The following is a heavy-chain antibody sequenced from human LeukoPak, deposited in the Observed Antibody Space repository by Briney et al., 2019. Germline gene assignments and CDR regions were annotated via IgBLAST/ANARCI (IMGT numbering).Heavy chain of an antibody. CDR1: GGSISSYY. V-gene: IGHV4-59*08. Sequence: SETLSLTCTVSGGSISSYYWSWIRQPPGKGLEWIGYIYYSGSTNYNPSLKSRVTISVDTSKNQFSLKLSSVTAADTAVYYCAISSLWFGELPDYWGQGTLVTVSS. CDR2: IYYSGST. CDR3: AISSLWFGELPDY. J-gene: IGHJ4*02. D-gene: IGHD3-10*01.